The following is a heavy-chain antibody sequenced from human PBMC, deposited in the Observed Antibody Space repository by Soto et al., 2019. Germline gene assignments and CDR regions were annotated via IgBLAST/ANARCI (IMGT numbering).Heavy chain of an antibody. CDR1: GYTFTSYG. CDR3: ARAGSSGYSLDY. J-gene: IGHJ4*02. D-gene: IGHD3-22*01. V-gene: IGHV1-18*01. CDR2: IRAYNGNT. Sequence: QVQLVQSGAEVKEPGASVKVACKASGYTFTSYGLTWVRQAPGQGREWMGWIRAYNGNTNYAQKFQGRVTMTTDTSPSSVSVELRSLRSGDTDVYYGARAGSSGYSLDYWGQGTLVTVSA.